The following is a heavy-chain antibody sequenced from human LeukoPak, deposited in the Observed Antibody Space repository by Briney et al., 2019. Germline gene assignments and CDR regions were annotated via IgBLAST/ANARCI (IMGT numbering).Heavy chain of an antibody. CDR1: GGSFSGYY. J-gene: IGHJ4*02. CDR3: ARSTSGYDGNYYFDY. V-gene: IGHV4-34*01. Sequence: SETLSLTCAVYGGSFSGYYWSWIRQPPGKGLEWIGEINHSGSTNYNPSLKSRVTISVDTSKNQFSLKLSSVTAADTAVYYCARSTSGYDGNYYFDYWGQGTLVTVSS. D-gene: IGHD5-12*01. CDR2: INHSGST.